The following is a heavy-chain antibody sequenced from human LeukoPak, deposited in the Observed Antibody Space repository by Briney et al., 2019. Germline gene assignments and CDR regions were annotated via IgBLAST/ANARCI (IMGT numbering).Heavy chain of an antibody. CDR2: IYYSGST. V-gene: IGHV4-59*08. D-gene: IGHD2-15*01. CDR1: GGSISSYY. Sequence: SETLSLTCTVSGGSISSYYWSWIRQPPGKGLEWIGYIYYSGSTYYNPSLKSRVTISVDTSKNQFSLKLSSVTAADTAVYYCARRSVVVVAATRGPFDYWGQGTLVTVSS. CDR3: ARRSVVVVAATRGPFDY. J-gene: IGHJ4*02.